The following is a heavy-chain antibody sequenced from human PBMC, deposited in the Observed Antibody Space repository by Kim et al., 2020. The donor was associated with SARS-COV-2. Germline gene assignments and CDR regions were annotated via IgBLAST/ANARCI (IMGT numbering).Heavy chain of an antibody. J-gene: IGHJ4*02. CDR2: IFYSGST. CDR3: ARHVWAGYSSTWYMDY. Sequence: SETLSLTCSVSGGSISDNYYYWAWIRQPPGKGLEWIGSIFYSGSTYYNPSLKTQVTLSVDTPKNQFSLKVRSVTAADTAVYYCARHVWAGYSSTWYMDYWGQGTWVTVSS. CDR1: GGSISDNYYY. V-gene: IGHV4-39*01. D-gene: IGHD6-13*01.